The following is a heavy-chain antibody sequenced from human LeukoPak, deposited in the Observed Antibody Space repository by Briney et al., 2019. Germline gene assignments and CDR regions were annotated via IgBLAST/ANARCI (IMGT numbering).Heavy chain of an antibody. Sequence: GASVKVSCKASGYTFTSYYMHWVRQAPGQGLEWMGIINPSGGSTSYAQKFQGRVTMTRDTSTSTVYMELSSLRSEDTAVYYRARDADTAMGVQESNYFDYWGQGTLVTVSS. J-gene: IGHJ4*02. V-gene: IGHV1-46*01. D-gene: IGHD5-18*01. CDR1: GYTFTSYY. CDR3: ARDADTAMGVQESNYFDY. CDR2: INPSGGST.